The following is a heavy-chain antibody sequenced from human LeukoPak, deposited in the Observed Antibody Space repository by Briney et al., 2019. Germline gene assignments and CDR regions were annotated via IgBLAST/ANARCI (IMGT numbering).Heavy chain of an antibody. J-gene: IGHJ6*02. CDR3: AKVSGRGAATGSYGMDV. CDR1: GFTFSSYG. Sequence: QPGRSLRLSCAASGFTFSSYGMHWVRQAPGKGLEWVAVISYDGSNKYYADSVKGRFTISRDNSKNTLYLQMNSLRAEDTAVYYCAKVSGRGAATGSYGMDVWGQGTTVTVSS. CDR2: ISYDGSNK. D-gene: IGHD6-13*01. V-gene: IGHV3-30*18.